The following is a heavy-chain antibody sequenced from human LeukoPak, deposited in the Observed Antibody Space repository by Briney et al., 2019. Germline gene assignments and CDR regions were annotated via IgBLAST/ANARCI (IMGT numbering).Heavy chain of an antibody. CDR3: AKEFKDGYKYYYYYYMDV. V-gene: IGHV3-23*01. Sequence: GGSLRLSCAASGFTFSSYAMSWVRQGPGKGLEWVSAISGSGGSTYYADSVKGRFTISRDNSKNTLYLQMNSLRAEDTAVYYCAKEFKDGYKYYYYYYMDVWGKGTTVTVSS. D-gene: IGHD5-24*01. J-gene: IGHJ6*03. CDR2: ISGSGGST. CDR1: GFTFSSYA.